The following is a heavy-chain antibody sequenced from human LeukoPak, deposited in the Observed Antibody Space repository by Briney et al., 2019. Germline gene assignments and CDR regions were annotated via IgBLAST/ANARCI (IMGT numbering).Heavy chain of an antibody. CDR3: ARDRYYDSGGYYN. V-gene: IGHV4-59*01. Sequence: SETLSLTCTVSGGSLSSYYWNWIRQPPGKGLEWIGYISYSGTTNYNPSLKSRVTISVDTSKNQFSLKLSSVTAADTAVYYCARDRYYDSGGYYNWGQGTLVTVSS. J-gene: IGHJ4*02. CDR1: GGSLSSYY. CDR2: ISYSGTT. D-gene: IGHD3-10*01.